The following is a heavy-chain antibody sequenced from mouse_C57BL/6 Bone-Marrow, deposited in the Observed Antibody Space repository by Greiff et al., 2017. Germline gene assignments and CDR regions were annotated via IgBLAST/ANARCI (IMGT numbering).Heavy chain of an antibody. CDR3: ARTTVVATDVDY. V-gene: IGHV1-81*01. CDR1: GYTFTSYG. Sequence: QVQLQQSGAELARPGASVKLSCKASGYTFTSYGISWVQQRPGQGLEWIGEIYPRGGNTYYNEKFKGRATLTADNSSSTAYMEIRSLKSEDSAVYFCARTTVVATDVDYWGRGTTLTVSA. D-gene: IGHD1-1*01. CDR2: IYPRGGNT. J-gene: IGHJ2*01.